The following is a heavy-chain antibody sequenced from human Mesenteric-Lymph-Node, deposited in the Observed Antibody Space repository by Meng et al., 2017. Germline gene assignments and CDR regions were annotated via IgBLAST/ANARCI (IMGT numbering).Heavy chain of an antibody. V-gene: IGHV3-21*01. CDR2: ISSSSSYI. D-gene: IGHD3-16*02. Sequence: GESLKISCAASGFTFSSYSMNWVRQAPGKGLEWVSSISSSSSYIYYADSVKGRFTISRDNAKNSLYLQMNSPRAEDTAVYYCARVIGNQGHFDYWGQGTLVTVSS. J-gene: IGHJ4*02. CDR3: ARVIGNQGHFDY. CDR1: GFTFSSYS.